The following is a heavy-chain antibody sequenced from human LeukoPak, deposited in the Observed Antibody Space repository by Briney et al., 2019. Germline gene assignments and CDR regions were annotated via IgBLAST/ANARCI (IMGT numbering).Heavy chain of an antibody. CDR2: IYYSGST. CDR1: GGSVSSGSYY. V-gene: IGHV4-61*01. Sequence: SETLSLTCTVSGGSVSSGSYYWSWIRQPPGKGLEWIGYIYYSGSTSYNPSLKSRVTISVDTSKNQFSLKLSSVTAADTAVYYCARELGYCSSTSCRNHDAFDIWGQGTMVTVSS. CDR3: ARELGYCSSTSCRNHDAFDI. D-gene: IGHD2-2*01. J-gene: IGHJ3*02.